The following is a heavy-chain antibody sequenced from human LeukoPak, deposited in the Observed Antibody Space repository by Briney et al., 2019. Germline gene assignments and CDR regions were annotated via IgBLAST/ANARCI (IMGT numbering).Heavy chain of an antibody. D-gene: IGHD5-18*01. CDR2: IRYDGSNK. CDR3: AKDQDTVIVFDY. V-gene: IGHV3-30*02. CDR1: GFTFSSYG. J-gene: IGHJ4*02. Sequence: GGSLRLSCAASGFTFSSYGMHWVRQAPGKGLEGVAFIRYDGSNKYYADSVKGRFTISRDNSKNTLYLQMNSLRAEDTAVYYCAKDQDTVIVFDYWGQGTLVTVSS.